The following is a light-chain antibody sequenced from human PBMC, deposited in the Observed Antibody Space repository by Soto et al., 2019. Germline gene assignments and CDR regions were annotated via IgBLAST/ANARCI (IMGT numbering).Light chain of an antibody. CDR1: QSVSSN. CDR2: GAS. V-gene: IGKV3-15*01. J-gene: IGKJ4*01. CDR3: QQYNNWPS. Sequence: EIVMTQSPATLSVSPGERATLSCRASQSVSSNLAWYQQHPGQAPRLLIYGASSRATGIPARFSGSGSGTEFTLTISRLQSEDLAVYCCQQYNNWPSFGGGTKVDIK.